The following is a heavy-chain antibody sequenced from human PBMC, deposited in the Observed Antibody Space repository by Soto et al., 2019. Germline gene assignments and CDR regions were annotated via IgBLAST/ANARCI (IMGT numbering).Heavy chain of an antibody. V-gene: IGHV3-23*01. CDR1: GFTFSSYA. Sequence: EVQLLESGEGLVQPGGSLKLSCAASGFTFSSYAMSWVRQAPGKGLEWVSGIGGSGGNTYYADSVKGRFTISRDNSKNPLFLQMNSLRAEDTAEYYCARVVRYFDTPYGMDVWGQGTKVTVSS. CDR2: IGGSGGNT. D-gene: IGHD3-9*01. CDR3: ARVVRYFDTPYGMDV. J-gene: IGHJ6*02.